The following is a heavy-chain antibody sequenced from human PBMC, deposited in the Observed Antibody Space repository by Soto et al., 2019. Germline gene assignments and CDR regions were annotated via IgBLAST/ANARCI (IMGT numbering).Heavy chain of an antibody. CDR2: IIPLFGTT. Sequence: QVQVVQSGVEVRRPGSSVKVSCKASGDTFKNCAISWGRQAPGQGLEWMGGIIPLFGTTEFAEMFQGGLTITTDESTTTAYMELSRLSPEDTANHSSAAENGLGKLSVVWGQGTTIIVSS. CDR3: AAENGLGKLSVV. D-gene: IGHD6-19*01. CDR1: GDTFKNCA. J-gene: IGHJ6*02. V-gene: IGHV1-69*05.